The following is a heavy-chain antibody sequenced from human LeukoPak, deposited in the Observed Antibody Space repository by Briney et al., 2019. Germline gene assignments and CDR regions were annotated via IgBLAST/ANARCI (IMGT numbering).Heavy chain of an antibody. Sequence: PSETLSLTCAVSGGSISSSNWWSWVRQPPGRGLEWIGEIYHSGSTNYNPSLKSRVTISVDKSKDQFSLKLSSVTAADTAVYYCARESGVNSIAQYIDIWGQGTMVTVSS. J-gene: IGHJ3*02. CDR1: GGSISSSNW. D-gene: IGHD3-10*01. CDR3: ARESGVNSIAQYIDI. CDR2: IYHSGST. V-gene: IGHV4-4*02.